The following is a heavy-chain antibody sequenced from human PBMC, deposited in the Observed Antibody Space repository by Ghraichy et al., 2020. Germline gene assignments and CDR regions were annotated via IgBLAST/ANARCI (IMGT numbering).Heavy chain of an antibody. CDR1: GFDFINYA. D-gene: IGHD7-27*01. Sequence: GGSLRLSCAASGFDFINYALNWVRQAPGKGLEWVSGISGSGGNTYYADSAKGRFTISRDNSKNTLYLQMNSLRAEDTAVYYCAKSTLWGITHSPDCWGQGTLVTVSS. J-gene: IGHJ4*02. CDR3: AKSTLWGITHSPDC. CDR2: ISGSGGNT. V-gene: IGHV3-23*01.